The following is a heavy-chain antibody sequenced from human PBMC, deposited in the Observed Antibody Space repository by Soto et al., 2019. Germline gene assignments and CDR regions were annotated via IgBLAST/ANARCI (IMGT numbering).Heavy chain of an antibody. CDR2: ISAGGTT. J-gene: IGHJ5*02. CDR3: AKDPLTRGWFDP. Sequence: EVQLLESGGGLVQPGESMRLSCAASGFTLSSSAMTWVRQAPGKGLHWVSGISAGGTTYYADSAKGRFTVSRDISKNTLYLQMNSLTAEDTAVYYCAKDPLTRGWFDPWGQGTLVTVSS. V-gene: IGHV3-23*01. CDR1: GFTLSSSA.